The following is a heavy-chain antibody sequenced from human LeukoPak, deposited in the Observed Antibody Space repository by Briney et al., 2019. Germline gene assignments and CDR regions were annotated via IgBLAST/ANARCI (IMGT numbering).Heavy chain of an antibody. CDR2: ISYDGSNK. D-gene: IGHD6-6*01. V-gene: IGHV3-30-3*01. CDR1: GFTFSSYA. CDR3: AKDSSAGGFDY. J-gene: IGHJ4*02. Sequence: GRSLRLSCAASGFTFSSYAMHWVRQAPGKGLEWVAVISYDGSNKYYADSVKGRFTISRDNSKNTLYLQMNSLRAEDTAVYYCAKDSSAGGFDYWGQGTLVTVSS.